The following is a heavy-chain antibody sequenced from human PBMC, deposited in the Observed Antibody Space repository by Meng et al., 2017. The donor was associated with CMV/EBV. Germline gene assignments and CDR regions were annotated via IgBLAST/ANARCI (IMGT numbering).Heavy chain of an antibody. D-gene: IGHD2-2*02. Sequence: GGPLRLSCAASGFTFSSYGMHWVRQAPGKGLEWVAFIRYDGSNKYYADSVKGRFTISRDNSKNTLYLQMNSLRAEDTAVYYCAKDDSQLLYRDPYYYYGMDVWGQGTTVTVSS. V-gene: IGHV3-30*02. CDR3: AKDDSQLLYRDPYYYYGMDV. CDR2: IRYDGSNK. CDR1: GFTFSSYG. J-gene: IGHJ6*02.